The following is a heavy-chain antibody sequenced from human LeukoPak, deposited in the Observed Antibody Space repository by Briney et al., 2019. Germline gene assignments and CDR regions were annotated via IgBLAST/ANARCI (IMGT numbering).Heavy chain of an antibody. D-gene: IGHD5/OR15-5a*01. J-gene: IGHJ4*02. Sequence: SETLSLTCTVFGGSISSYYWSWIRQPAGKGLEWIGRIYTSGSTNYNPSLKSRVTMSVDTSKNQFSLKLSSVTAADAAVYYCARGSTWSGNDYWGQGTLVTVSS. CDR3: ARGSTWSGNDY. V-gene: IGHV4-4*07. CDR2: IYTSGST. CDR1: GGSISSYY.